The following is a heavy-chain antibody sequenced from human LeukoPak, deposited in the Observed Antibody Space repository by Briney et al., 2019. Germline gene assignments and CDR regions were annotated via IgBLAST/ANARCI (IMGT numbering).Heavy chain of an antibody. Sequence: PGGSLRLSCAASGFTFSSYWMSWVRQAPGKGLEWVSAISGSGGSTYYADSVKGRFTISRDNSKNTLYLQMNSLRAEDTAVYYCAKESQYYGSGSYENYWGQGTLVTVSS. D-gene: IGHD3-10*01. CDR2: ISGSGGST. J-gene: IGHJ4*02. CDR1: GFTFSSYW. CDR3: AKESQYYGSGSYENY. V-gene: IGHV3-23*01.